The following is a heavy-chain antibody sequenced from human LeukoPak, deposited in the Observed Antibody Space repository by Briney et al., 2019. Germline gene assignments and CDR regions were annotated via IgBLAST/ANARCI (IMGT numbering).Heavy chain of an antibody. CDR1: GFTFSSYA. J-gene: IGHJ5*02. CDR3: ARSYCSSTSCYHNWFDP. V-gene: IGHV3-30-3*01. CDR2: ISYDGSNK. Sequence: PGRSLRLSCAASGFTFSSYAMHWVRQAPGKGLEWVAVISYDGSNKYYADSVKGRFTISRDNSKNTLYLQMNSLRAEDTAVYYCARSYCSSTSCYHNWFDPGGQGTLVTVSS. D-gene: IGHD2-2*01.